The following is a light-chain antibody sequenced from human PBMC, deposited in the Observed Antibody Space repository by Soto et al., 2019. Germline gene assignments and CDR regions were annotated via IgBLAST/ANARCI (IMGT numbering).Light chain of an antibody. J-gene: IGLJ2*01. V-gene: IGLV1-51*01. Sequence: QSVLTQSPSVSAAPGQKVTISCSGSSSNIGNNYVSWYQHLPGTAPKLLIYDNNKRPAGIPDRFSGSKSGTSGTLDITGLQTGDEGDYCCATWDASLPGEVFGGGTKLTVL. CDR1: SSNIGNNY. CDR2: DNN. CDR3: ATWDASLPGEV.